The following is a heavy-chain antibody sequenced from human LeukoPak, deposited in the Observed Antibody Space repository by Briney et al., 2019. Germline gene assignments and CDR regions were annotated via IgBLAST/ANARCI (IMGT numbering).Heavy chain of an antibody. CDR2: ISAYNGNT. CDR3: ARVGLTNLETLDPDYYYYGMDV. J-gene: IGHJ6*02. V-gene: IGHV1-18*01. D-gene: IGHD5-24*01. Sequence: GASVKVSCKASGYTFTSYGISWVRQAPGQGLEWMGWISAYNGNTNYAQKLQGRVTMTTDTSTSTAYMELRSLRSDDTAVYYCARVGLTNLETLDPDYYYYGMDVWGQGTTVTVSS. CDR1: GYTFTSYG.